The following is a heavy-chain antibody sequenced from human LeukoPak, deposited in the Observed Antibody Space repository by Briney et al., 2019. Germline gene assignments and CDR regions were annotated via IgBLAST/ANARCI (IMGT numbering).Heavy chain of an antibody. D-gene: IGHD2-15*01. CDR2: IYYSGST. J-gene: IGHJ6*02. Sequence: SETLSLTCTVSGGSISSYYWSWIRQPPGKGLEWIGYIYYSGSTNYNPSLKSRVTISVDTSKNQFSLKLSSVTAADTAVYYCARHDGGGSLLDYYYGMDVWGQGITVTVSS. V-gene: IGHV4-59*08. CDR1: GGSISSYY. CDR3: ARHDGGGSLLDYYYGMDV.